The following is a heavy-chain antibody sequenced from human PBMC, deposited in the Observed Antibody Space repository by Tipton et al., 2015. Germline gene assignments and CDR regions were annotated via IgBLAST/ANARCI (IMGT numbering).Heavy chain of an antibody. V-gene: IGHV4-59*01. Sequence: TLSLTCTVSGASIDSYYWSWSRQPPGRGLEWIGYIYYSGSTNYNPSLKSRVTMSVEMSKNQFSLKLSSVTAADTAVYYCARDRRHSSSSQAFDIWGQGTMVTVSS. CDR2: IYYSGST. D-gene: IGHD6-6*01. CDR3: ARDRRHSSSSQAFDI. J-gene: IGHJ3*02. CDR1: GASIDSYY.